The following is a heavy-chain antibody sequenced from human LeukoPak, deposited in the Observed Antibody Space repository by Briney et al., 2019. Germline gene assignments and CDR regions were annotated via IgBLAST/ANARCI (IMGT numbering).Heavy chain of an antibody. D-gene: IGHD6-13*01. J-gene: IGHJ4*02. V-gene: IGHV3-21*01. CDR2: ISSSSSYM. CDR1: GFTFSSYS. Sequence: GGSLRLSCAASGFTFSSYSMNWIRQAPGKGLEWVSSISSSSSYMYYADSVKGRFTISRDNAKNSLYMQVNSLRAEDTAVYYCARGGYSSSWYHDSWGQGTLVTVSS. CDR3: ARGGYSSSWYHDS.